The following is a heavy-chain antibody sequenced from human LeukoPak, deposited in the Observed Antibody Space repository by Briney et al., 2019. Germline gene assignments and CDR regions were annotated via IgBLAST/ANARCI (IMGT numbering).Heavy chain of an antibody. V-gene: IGHV1-69*05. CDR1: GGTFSSYA. J-gene: IGHJ4*02. Sequence: SVKVSCKASGGTFSSYAISWVRQAPGQGLEWMGGIIPIFGTANYAQKFQGRVTITTDESTSTAYMELSSLRSEDTAVYYCARGVPVRDFWSGYYPYYFDYWGQGTLVTVSS. CDR2: IIPIFGTA. CDR3: ARGVPVRDFWSGYYPYYFDY. D-gene: IGHD3-3*01.